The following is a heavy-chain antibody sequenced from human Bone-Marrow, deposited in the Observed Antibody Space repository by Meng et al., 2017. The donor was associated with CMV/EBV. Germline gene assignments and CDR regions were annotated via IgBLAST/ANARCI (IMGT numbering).Heavy chain of an antibody. Sequence: GESLKISCAASGFTFSSYGMHWVRQAPGKGLEWVAVIWYDGSNKYYADSVKGRFTISRDNSKNTLYLQMNSLRSDDTAVYYCARDLRRIVGATYSLDYWGQGTLVTVSS. V-gene: IGHV3-33*01. CDR1: GFTFSSYG. J-gene: IGHJ4*02. CDR2: IWYDGSNK. CDR3: ARDLRRIVGATYSLDY. D-gene: IGHD1-26*01.